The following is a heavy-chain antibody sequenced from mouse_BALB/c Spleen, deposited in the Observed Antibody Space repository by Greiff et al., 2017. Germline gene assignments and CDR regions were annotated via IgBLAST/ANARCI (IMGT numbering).Heavy chain of an antibody. CDR2: INPSTGYT. D-gene: IGHD1-2*01. CDR3: ARSRSATDY. Sequence: QVQLKQSGAELAKPGASVKMSCKASGYTFTSYWMHWVKQRPGQGLEWIGYINPSTGYTEYNQKFKDKATLTADKSSSTAYMQLSSLTSEDSAVYYCARSRSATDYWGQGTTLTVSS. CDR1: GYTFTSYW. J-gene: IGHJ2*01. V-gene: IGHV1-7*01.